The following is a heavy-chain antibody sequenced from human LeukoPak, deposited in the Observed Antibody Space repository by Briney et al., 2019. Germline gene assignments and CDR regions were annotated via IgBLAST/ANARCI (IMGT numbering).Heavy chain of an antibody. Sequence: SETLSLTCTVSGGSISSSSYYWGWIRQPPGKGLEWIGSIYYSGSTYYNPSLKSRVTISVDTSKNQFSLKLSPVTAADTAVYYCARQGWAFDYWGQGTLVTVSS. CDR2: IYYSGST. CDR3: ARQGWAFDY. V-gene: IGHV4-39*01. CDR1: GGSISSSSYY. J-gene: IGHJ4*02. D-gene: IGHD3-16*01.